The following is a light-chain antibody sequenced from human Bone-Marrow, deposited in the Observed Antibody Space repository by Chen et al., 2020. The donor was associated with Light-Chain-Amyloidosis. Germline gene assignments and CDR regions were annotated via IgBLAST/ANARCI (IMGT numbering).Light chain of an antibody. V-gene: IGLV3-25*03. CDR1: DLPTKY. J-gene: IGLJ2*01. CDR2: RDT. CDR3: ESADSSGTYEVI. Sequence: SYELTQPPSVSVSPGQTARITCSGDDLPTKYAYWYQQKPGPAPVLVIHRDTERPSGISERFSGSSSGTTATLTISGVQAEGEADYHCESADSSGTYEVIFGGGTKLTVL.